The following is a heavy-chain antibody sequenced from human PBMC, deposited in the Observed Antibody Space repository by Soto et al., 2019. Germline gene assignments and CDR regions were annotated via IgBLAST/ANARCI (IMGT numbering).Heavy chain of an antibody. Sequence: GGSLRLSCAASGFTFSSYAMSWVRQAPGKGLEWVSAISGSGGSTYYADSVKGRFTISRDNSKNTLYLQMNSLRAEDTALYYCARNRRGGGYYFDYWGQGSLVIVSS. CDR2: ISGSGGST. J-gene: IGHJ4*02. V-gene: IGHV3-23*01. CDR1: GFTFSSYA. CDR3: ARNRRGGGYYFDY.